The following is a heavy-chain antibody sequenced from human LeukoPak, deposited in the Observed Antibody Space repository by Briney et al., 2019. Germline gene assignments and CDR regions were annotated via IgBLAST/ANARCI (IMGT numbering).Heavy chain of an antibody. CDR2: IYTSGST. J-gene: IGHJ4*02. Sequence: PSETLSLTCTVSGGPISGYFWSWLRQPPGKGLEWIGYIYTSGSTNYNPSLKSRVTISVDTSKNQLSLKLSSVTAADTAVYYCARFRDDFKNYDYWGQGTLVTVSS. D-gene: IGHD5-24*01. V-gene: IGHV4-4*09. CDR1: GGPISGYF. CDR3: ARFRDDFKNYDY.